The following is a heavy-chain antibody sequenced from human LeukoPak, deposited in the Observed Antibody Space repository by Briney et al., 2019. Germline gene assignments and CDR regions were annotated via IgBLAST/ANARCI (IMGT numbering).Heavy chain of an antibody. Sequence: GGSLRLSCAASGFPFSTFSMHWVRQAPGKGLDWVAVISHDASNKYYADSVKGRFTISRDNSKNTLYLQMNSLRAEDTAVYYCPRMSGSSSYGGGFDYWGQGILVTVSS. CDR1: GFPFSTFS. CDR2: ISHDASNK. J-gene: IGHJ4*02. V-gene: IGHV3-30-3*01. CDR3: PRMSGSSSYGGGFDY. D-gene: IGHD6-6*01.